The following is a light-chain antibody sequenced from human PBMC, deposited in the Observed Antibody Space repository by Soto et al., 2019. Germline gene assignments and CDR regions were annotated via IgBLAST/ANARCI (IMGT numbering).Light chain of an antibody. V-gene: IGKV3-11*01. CDR2: DAS. Sequence: EIVLTKSPATLSLSPGERATLSCRASQSVGSYLAWYQQKPGQAPRLLIYDASTRATGIPARFSGSGSGTDFTLTISSLEPEDFAVYYCQQRSNWPSTFGGGTKVDIK. J-gene: IGKJ4*01. CDR3: QQRSNWPST. CDR1: QSVGSY.